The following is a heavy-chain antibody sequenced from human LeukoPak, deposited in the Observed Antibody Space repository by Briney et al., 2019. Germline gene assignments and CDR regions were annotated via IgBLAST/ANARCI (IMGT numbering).Heavy chain of an antibody. J-gene: IGHJ3*02. V-gene: IGHV3-11*06. CDR2: ISSSSSYT. CDR3: ARVAAAGIGAFDI. CDR1: GFTFSDYY. Sequence: GGSLRLSCAASGFTFSDYYMSWIRQAPGKGLEWVSYISSSSSYTNYADSVKGRFTISRDNAKNSLYLQMNSLRAEDTAVYYCARVAAAGIGAFDIWGQGTMVTVYS. D-gene: IGHD6-13*01.